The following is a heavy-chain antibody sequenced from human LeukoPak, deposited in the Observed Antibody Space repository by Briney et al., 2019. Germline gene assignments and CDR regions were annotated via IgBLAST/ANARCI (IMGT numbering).Heavy chain of an antibody. J-gene: IGHJ4*02. CDR1: GFIFTNYA. CDR2: INLSGDST. Sequence: GGSLRLSCAASGFIFTNYAMSWVRQAPGKGLEWLSAINLSGDSTYYTDSVKGRFTISRDNSKNTLYLQMNSLRAEDTAVYYCAKSWNDAFGYWGQGTLVTVSS. D-gene: IGHD1-1*01. V-gene: IGHV3-23*01. CDR3: AKSWNDAFGY.